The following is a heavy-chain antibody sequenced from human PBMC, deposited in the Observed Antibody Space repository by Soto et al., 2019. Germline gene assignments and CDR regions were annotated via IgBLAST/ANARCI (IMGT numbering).Heavy chain of an antibody. CDR3: ARVYSSGWYYFDY. CDR1: GGTFSSYA. V-gene: IGHV1-69*13. J-gene: IGHJ4*02. D-gene: IGHD6-19*01. CDR2: IIPIFGTA. Sequence: SVKVSCKASGGTFSSYAISWVRQAPGQGLEWMGGIIPIFGTANYAQKFQGRVTIAADESTSTAYMELSSLRSEDTAVYYCARVYSSGWYYFDYWGQGTLVTVSS.